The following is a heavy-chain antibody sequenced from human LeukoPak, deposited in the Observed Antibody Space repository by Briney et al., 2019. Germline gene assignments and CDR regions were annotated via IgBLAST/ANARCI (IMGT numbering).Heavy chain of an antibody. CDR1: GGSFSGYY. CDR3: ARVGKRITIFGVVISSPYFDY. CDR2: INHSGST. V-gene: IGHV4-34*01. Sequence: KPSETLSLTCAVYGGSFSGYYWSWIRQPPGKGLEWTGEINHSGSTNYNPSLKSRVTISVDTSKNQFSLKLSSVTAADTAVYYCARVGKRITIFGVVISSPYFDYWGQGTLVTVSS. D-gene: IGHD3-3*01. J-gene: IGHJ4*02.